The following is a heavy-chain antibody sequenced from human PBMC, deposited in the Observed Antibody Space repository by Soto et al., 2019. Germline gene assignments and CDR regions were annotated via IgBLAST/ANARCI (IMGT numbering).Heavy chain of an antibody. CDR1: GFTVSSNY. Sequence: GGSLRLSCAASGFTVSSNYMSWVRQAPGKGLEWVSVIYSGGTTYYADSVKGRFTISRDNSKNTLYLQMNSLRAEDTAVYHCARGEPDNVLVPASVPIFQNWGQGTLVTVSS. D-gene: IGHD2-2*01. V-gene: IGHV3-66*01. J-gene: IGHJ1*01. CDR3: ARGEPDNVLVPASVPIFQN. CDR2: IYSGGTT.